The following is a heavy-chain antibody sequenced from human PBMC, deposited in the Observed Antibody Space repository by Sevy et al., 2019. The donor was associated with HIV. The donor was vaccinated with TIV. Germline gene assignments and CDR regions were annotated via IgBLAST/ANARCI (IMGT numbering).Heavy chain of an antibody. J-gene: IGHJ6*02. CDR1: GFTFSSYA. CDR3: ARESLGSYYYYGMDV. D-gene: IGHD2-15*01. CDR2: ISYDGSNK. Sequence: GGFLRLSCAASGFTFSSYAMHWVRQAPGKGLEWVAVISYDGSNKYYADSVKGRFTISRDNSKNTLYLQMNSLRAEDTAVYCCARESLGSYYYYGMDVWGQGTTVTVSS. V-gene: IGHV3-30-3*01.